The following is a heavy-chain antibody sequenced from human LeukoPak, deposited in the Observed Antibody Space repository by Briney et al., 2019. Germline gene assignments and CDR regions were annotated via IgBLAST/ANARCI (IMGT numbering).Heavy chain of an antibody. CDR3: AKDSRQWLKDAFDI. V-gene: IGHV3-23*01. Sequence: PGGSLRLSCAASGFTVSSNYMSWVRQAPGKGLEWVSATSGSGGSTYYADSVKGRFTISRDNSKNTLYLQMNSLRAEDTAVYYCAKDSRQWLKDAFDIWGQGTMVTVSS. D-gene: IGHD3-22*01. J-gene: IGHJ3*02. CDR1: GFTVSSNY. CDR2: TSGSGGST.